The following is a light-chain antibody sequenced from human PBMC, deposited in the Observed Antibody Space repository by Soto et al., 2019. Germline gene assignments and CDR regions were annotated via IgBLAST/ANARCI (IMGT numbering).Light chain of an antibody. Sequence: QSVLTQPASVSGSPGQSITISCTGTSSEVGGYNYVSWYQQHPGKAPNLMIYDVSNRPSGVSNRFSGSKSGNTASLTISGLQAEDEADYYCSSYTSSSTVVFGGGTKVTVL. V-gene: IGLV2-14*01. CDR2: DVS. CDR1: SSEVGGYNY. CDR3: SSYTSSSTVV. J-gene: IGLJ2*01.